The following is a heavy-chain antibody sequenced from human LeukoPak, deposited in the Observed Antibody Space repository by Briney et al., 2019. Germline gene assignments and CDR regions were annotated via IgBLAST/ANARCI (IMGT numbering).Heavy chain of an antibody. CDR1: GDSVSSNSS. CDR2: TYYRSKWYN. CDR3: ARVTSGWFDY. J-gene: IGHJ4*02. Sequence: SQTLSLTCAISGDSVSSNSSWNWIRQSPSRGLEWLGRTYYRSKWYNDYVVSVKSRININSDTSKNQFSLQLNSVTPEDTAVYYCARVTSGWFDYWGQGTLVTVSS. V-gene: IGHV6-1*01. D-gene: IGHD6-19*01.